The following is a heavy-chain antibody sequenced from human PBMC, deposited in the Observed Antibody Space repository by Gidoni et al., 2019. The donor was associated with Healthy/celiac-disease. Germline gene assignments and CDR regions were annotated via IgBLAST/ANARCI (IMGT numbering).Heavy chain of an antibody. CDR2: IYTSGST. CDR1: GGSISSYY. V-gene: IGHV4-4*07. CDR3: ARGLDGGSYLGGAFDI. Sequence: QVQLRQSGPGLVKPSETLSPTCTVSGGSISSYYGSWIRQPGGKGLEWIGRIYTSGSTNYNPSRKSRVNMSVDTSKNKFSLKLSSVTAADTAVEYCARGLDGGSYLGGAFDIWGQGTMVTVSS. D-gene: IGHD1-26*01. J-gene: IGHJ3*02.